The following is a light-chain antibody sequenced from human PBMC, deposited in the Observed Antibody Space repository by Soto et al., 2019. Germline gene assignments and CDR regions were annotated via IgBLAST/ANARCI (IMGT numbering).Light chain of an antibody. Sequence: AIQLTQSPSSLSSSVGDRVTITCRASQGISSALAGYQQKPGKAPKLLIYDASSFECGVPSRFSGSGSGTNFTLTISSLQPEDFATYYCQQLNSYPLTFGGGTKVEIK. CDR3: QQLNSYPLT. CDR1: QGISSA. J-gene: IGKJ4*01. V-gene: IGKV1-13*02. CDR2: DAS.